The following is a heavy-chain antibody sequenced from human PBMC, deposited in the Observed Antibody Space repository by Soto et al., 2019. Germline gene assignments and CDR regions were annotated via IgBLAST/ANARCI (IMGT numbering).Heavy chain of an antibody. CDR3: AKEGGLSGSYYISSSYYFDY. J-gene: IGHJ4*02. CDR2: ISYDGSNT. V-gene: IGHV3-30*18. Sequence: QVQLVESGGGVVQPGRSLXLSCVASGFXXSXYGMHWVRQAPGKGLEWVAIISYDGSNTYYADSVKGRFTISRDNSKNTLYLQMNSLRAEDTSVYYCAKEGGLSGSYYISSSYYFDYWGQGTLVTVSS. CDR1: GFXXSXYG. D-gene: IGHD1-26*01.